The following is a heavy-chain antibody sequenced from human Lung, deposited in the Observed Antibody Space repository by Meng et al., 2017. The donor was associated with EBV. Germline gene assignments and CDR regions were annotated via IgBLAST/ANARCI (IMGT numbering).Heavy chain of an antibody. CDR3: ARHWGTVTPDAFDI. CDR1: AYSFTSYW. Sequence: QLVQPGAGVKTPGESLRISCTGSAYSFTSYWISWVRQMPGKGLEWMGRIDPSDSYTNYSPSFQGHVTISADKSISTAYLQWSSLKASDTAMYYCARHWGTVTPDAFDIWGQGTMVTVSS. D-gene: IGHD4-17*01. CDR2: IDPSDSYT. V-gene: IGHV5-10-1*03. J-gene: IGHJ3*02.